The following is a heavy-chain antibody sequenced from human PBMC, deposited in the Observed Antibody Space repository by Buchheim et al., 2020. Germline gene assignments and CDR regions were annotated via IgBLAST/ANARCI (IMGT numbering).Heavy chain of an antibody. J-gene: IGHJ4*02. Sequence: QVQLVESGGGVVQPGRSLRLSCAASGFTFSSYGMHWVRQAPGKGLEWVAVIWYDGSNKYYADSVKGRFTISRDNSTNTLYLQMNSLRAEDTAVYYCARGVGAARQFDYWGQGTL. CDR1: GFTFSSYG. CDR2: IWYDGSNK. D-gene: IGHD6-6*01. CDR3: ARGVGAARQFDY. V-gene: IGHV3-33*01.